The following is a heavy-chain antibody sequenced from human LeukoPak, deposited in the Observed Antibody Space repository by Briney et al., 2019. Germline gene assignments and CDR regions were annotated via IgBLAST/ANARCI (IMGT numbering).Heavy chain of an antibody. Sequence: HGESLKISCKGSGYSFTSYWIGWVRQMPGKGLERMGIIYPGDSDTRYSPSFQGQVTISADKSISTAYLQWSSLKASDTAMYYCARLHGIQLWLRYLDYWGQGTLVTVSS. CDR1: GYSFTSYW. CDR2: IYPGDSDT. CDR3: ARLHGIQLWLRYLDY. J-gene: IGHJ4*02. V-gene: IGHV5-51*01. D-gene: IGHD5-18*01.